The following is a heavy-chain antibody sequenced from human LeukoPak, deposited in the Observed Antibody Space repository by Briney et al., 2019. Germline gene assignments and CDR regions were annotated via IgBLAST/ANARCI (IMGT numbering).Heavy chain of an antibody. CDR2: MNPNSGNT. CDR1: GYTFTSYD. J-gene: IGHJ6*03. Sequence: EASVKVSCKASGYTFTSYDINWVRQATGQGLEWMGWMNPNSGNTGYAQKFQGRVTITRNTSISTAYMELSSLRSEDTAVYYCARGRENWESGSYHDGSPWYYYYMDVWGKGTTVTVSS. D-gene: IGHD1-26*01. CDR3: ARGRENWESGSYHDGSPWYYYYMDV. V-gene: IGHV1-8*03.